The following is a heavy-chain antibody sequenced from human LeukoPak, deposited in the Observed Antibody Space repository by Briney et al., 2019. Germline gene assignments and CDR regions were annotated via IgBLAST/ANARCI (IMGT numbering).Heavy chain of an antibody. D-gene: IGHD4-17*01. CDR3: ATPPHDYGDYYFDF. V-gene: IGHV3-23*01. CDR2: ITGSGDRT. J-gene: IGHJ4*02. Sequence: PGGSLRLSCVASGFTFTTYGMNWVRQAPGKGLEWVSGITGSGDRTYYADSVKGRFTIYRDNSKNTLYLQMNSLRTEDTAVYYCATPPHDYGDYYFDFWGQGTLVTVSS. CDR1: GFTFTTYG.